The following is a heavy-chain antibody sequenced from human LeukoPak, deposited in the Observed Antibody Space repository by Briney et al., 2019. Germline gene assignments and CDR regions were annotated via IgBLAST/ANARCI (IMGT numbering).Heavy chain of an antibody. CDR1: GFTFSNYW. CDR3: TRGFQYTYGHFDY. Sequence: GGSLRLSCAASGFTFSNYWMHWVRQAPGKGLVWVSHINNDGSITNYADSVKGRFTISRDSAKNTVFLQMNSLRVEDTAVYYCTRGFQYTYGHFDYWGQGILVTVSS. V-gene: IGHV3-74*01. D-gene: IGHD5-18*01. J-gene: IGHJ4*02. CDR2: INNDGSIT.